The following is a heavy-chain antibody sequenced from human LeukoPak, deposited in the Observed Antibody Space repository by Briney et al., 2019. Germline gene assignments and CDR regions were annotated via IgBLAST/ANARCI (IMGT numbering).Heavy chain of an antibody. J-gene: IGHJ6*02. D-gene: IGHD5-12*01. CDR3: ARAKVAYGMDV. V-gene: IGHV3-21*01. CDR2: ISSSSSYI. Sequence: GGSLRLSCAASGFTFSSYSMNWVRQAPGKGLEWVSSISSSSSYIYYADSVKGRFIISRDNAKNSLYLQMNSLRAEDTAVYYCARAKVAYGMDVWGQGTTVTVSS. CDR1: GFTFSSYS.